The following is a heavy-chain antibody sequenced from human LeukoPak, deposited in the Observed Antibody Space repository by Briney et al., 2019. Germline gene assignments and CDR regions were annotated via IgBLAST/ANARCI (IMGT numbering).Heavy chain of an antibody. D-gene: IGHD6-13*01. CDR1: GGSISSSSYY. CDR3: AREVSVAAGAPVWFDP. Sequence: SETLSLTCTVSGGSISSSSYYWGWIRQPPGKGLEWIGSIYYSGSTYYNPSLKSRVTISVDTSKNQFSLKLSSVTAADTAVYYCAREVSVAAGAPVWFDPWGQGTLVTVSS. V-gene: IGHV4-39*07. J-gene: IGHJ5*02. CDR2: IYYSGST.